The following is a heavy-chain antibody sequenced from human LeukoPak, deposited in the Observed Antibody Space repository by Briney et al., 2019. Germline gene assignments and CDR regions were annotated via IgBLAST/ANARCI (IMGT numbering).Heavy chain of an antibody. J-gene: IGHJ4*02. V-gene: IGHV4-34*01. CDR2: INHSGST. D-gene: IGHD5-18*01. CDR3: ARHRSGYSYGFDY. CDR1: GGSFSGYY. Sequence: SETLSLTCAVYGGSFSGYYWSWIRQHPGKGLEWIGEINHSGSTNYNPSLKSRVTISVDTSKNQFSLKLSSVTAADTAVYYCARHRSGYSYGFDYWGQGTLVTVSS.